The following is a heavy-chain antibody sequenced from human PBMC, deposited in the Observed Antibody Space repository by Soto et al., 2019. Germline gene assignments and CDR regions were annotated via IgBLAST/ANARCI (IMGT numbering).Heavy chain of an antibody. D-gene: IGHD2-15*01. CDR3: ARCRGSTPYFDY. CDR2: IYYSGST. CDR1: GGSISTYW. J-gene: IGHJ4*01. Sequence: SETLSLTCTVSGGSISTYWWSWIRQPPRKGLEWIGYIYYSGSTNYNPSLKSRVTISVDTSKNQFSLKLTSVTAADTAVYYCARCRGSTPYFDYWGQGTLVTVSS. V-gene: IGHV4-59*01.